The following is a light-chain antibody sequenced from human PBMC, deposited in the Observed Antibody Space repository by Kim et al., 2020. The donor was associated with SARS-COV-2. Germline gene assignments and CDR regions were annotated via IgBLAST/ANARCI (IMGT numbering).Light chain of an antibody. V-gene: IGKV3-15*01. CDR1: QSVSNN. Sequence: EKVMTQSPATLSVSPGERATLSCRASQSVSNNLAWYQQKPGQAPRLLIYRASTRATGVPARFSGSGSGTEFTLTISSLQSEDFAVYYCQQYNNWPRTFGQGTKVDIK. CDR3: QQYNNWPRT. J-gene: IGKJ1*01. CDR2: RAS.